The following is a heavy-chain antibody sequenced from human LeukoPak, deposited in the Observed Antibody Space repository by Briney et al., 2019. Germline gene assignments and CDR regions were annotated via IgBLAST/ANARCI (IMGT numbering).Heavy chain of an antibody. CDR1: GFTFSIYA. J-gene: IGHJ5*02. D-gene: IGHD1-14*01. Sequence: GGSLRLSCAASGFTFSIYAMNWVRQAPGKGLDWVSGINGFGGSTYYADSVQGRFTISRDNSKNTLYLQMDSLRAEDTALYYCAKGSGINHYHWIDPWGQGTLVTVSS. V-gene: IGHV3-23*01. CDR2: INGFGGST. CDR3: AKGSGINHYHWIDP.